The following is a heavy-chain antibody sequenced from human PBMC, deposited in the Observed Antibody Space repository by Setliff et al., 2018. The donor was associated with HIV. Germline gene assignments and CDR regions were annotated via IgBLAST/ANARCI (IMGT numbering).Heavy chain of an antibody. CDR3: ARGSGSYSLRSMDV. CDR2: ISAYNGNT. Sequence: ASVKVSCKASGYSFTNYGISWVRQAPGQGLEWMGWISAYNGNTNYAQKVQGRVTMTTDTSTSTSYMELRSLRSDDTAVYYCARGSGSYSLRSMDVWGKETTVTVSS. J-gene: IGHJ6*03. D-gene: IGHD1-26*01. V-gene: IGHV1-18*01. CDR1: GYSFTNYG.